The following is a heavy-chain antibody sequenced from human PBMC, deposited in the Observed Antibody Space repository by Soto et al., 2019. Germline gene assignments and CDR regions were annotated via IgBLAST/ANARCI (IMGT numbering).Heavy chain of an antibody. J-gene: IGHJ6*02. CDR3: ARANYGDYYYGMDV. D-gene: IGHD4-17*01. V-gene: IGHV4-59*01. Sequence: SETLSLTCTVSGGSINYSYWTWIRQPPGKGLEWIGYISYTGSANYNASLKSRLTISVDTSKNQFSLKLSSVTAADTALYYCARANYGDYYYGMDVWGQGTTVTVSS. CDR1: GGSINYSY. CDR2: ISYTGSA.